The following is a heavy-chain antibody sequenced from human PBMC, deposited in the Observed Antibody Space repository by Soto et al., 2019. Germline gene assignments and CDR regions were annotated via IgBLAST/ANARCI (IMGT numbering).Heavy chain of an antibody. CDR2: MNPNSGNT. J-gene: IGHJ6*02. Sequence: ASVKVSCKASGYTFTSYDINWVRQATGQGLEWMGWMNPNSGNTGYAQKLQGRVTMTRDTSTKTAYMELRSLRSEDTAMYYCARGGYYDSSGSRNYHYYGMNVWGQGTTVTVSS. CDR1: GYTFTSYD. D-gene: IGHD3-22*01. CDR3: ARGGYYDSSGSRNYHYYGMNV. V-gene: IGHV1-8*01.